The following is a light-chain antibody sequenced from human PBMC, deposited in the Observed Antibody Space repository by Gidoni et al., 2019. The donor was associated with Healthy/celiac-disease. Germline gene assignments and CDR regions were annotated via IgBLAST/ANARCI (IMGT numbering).Light chain of an antibody. CDR1: PSVSSY. CDR2: DAS. J-gene: IGKJ2*01. CDR3: QQRSNWPYT. Sequence: DILLPQSPATLSLSPGERATLSCRASPSVSSYLAWYQQKPGQAPRLLIYDASNRATGIPARFSGSESSGTDFTLTISSLEPEDFAVYYCQQRSNWPYTFGQGTKLEIK. V-gene: IGKV3-11*01.